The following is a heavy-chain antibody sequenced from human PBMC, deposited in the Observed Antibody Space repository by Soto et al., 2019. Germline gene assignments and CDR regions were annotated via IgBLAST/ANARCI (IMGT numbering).Heavy chain of an antibody. CDR1: GFTFSNSA. Sequence: QVQLVESGGCVVQPGRSLRLSCAASGFTFSNSAMHWVRQTPDKGLEWVAFLSYDGSHNYYADSVKGRFTISRDNSKNTLYLQMNSLRVEDTAVYYCAKDRSTVFGVVTYYFDYWGQGTLVTVSS. CDR2: LSYDGSHN. D-gene: IGHD3-3*01. CDR3: AKDRSTVFGVVTYYFDY. V-gene: IGHV3-30*18. J-gene: IGHJ4*02.